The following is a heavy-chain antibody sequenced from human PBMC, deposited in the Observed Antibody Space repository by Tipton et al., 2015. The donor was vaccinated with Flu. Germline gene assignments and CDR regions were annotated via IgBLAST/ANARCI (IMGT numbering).Heavy chain of an antibody. CDR1: GFTFGDYA. D-gene: IGHD3-10*01. CDR3: TRDNTIVRGVIGY. J-gene: IGHJ4*02. Sequence: SLRLSCTASGFTFGDYAMSWVRQAPGKGLEWVGFIRSKAYGGTTEYAASVKGRFTISRDDSKSIAYLQMNSLKTEDTAVYYCTRDNTIVRGVIGYWGQGTLVTVSS. CDR2: IRSKAYGGTT. V-gene: IGHV3-49*04.